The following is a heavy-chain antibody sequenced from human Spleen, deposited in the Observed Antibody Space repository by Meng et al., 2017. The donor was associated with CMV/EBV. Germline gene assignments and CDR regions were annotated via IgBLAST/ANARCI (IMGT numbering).Heavy chain of an antibody. V-gene: IGHV4-4*07. J-gene: IGHJ4*02. CDR1: GGSISSYY. CDR3: ASFDHIPRRNYFDY. Sequence: QVALKWSGPGLVKPSETLSLTCTVSGGSISSYYWSWIRQPAGKGLEWIGRIYTSGSTNYNPSLKSRVSISVDTSKNQFSLNLNSMTAADTAVYYCASFDHIPRRNYFDYWGQGTLVTVSS. D-gene: IGHD2-21*01. CDR2: IYTSGST.